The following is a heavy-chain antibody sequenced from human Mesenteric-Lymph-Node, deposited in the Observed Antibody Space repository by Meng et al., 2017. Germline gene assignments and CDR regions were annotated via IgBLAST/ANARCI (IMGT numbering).Heavy chain of an antibody. J-gene: IGHJ5*02. Sequence: HESAAGSVSPSHTLSPTGSASGDSITSAHYSLTWIRQPPGKGLGWICDIYHGVTIYYTPSLRSRVTISVDKSRSQSSLKLTSVSAADTAVYYCVRDTRRGGGWFDPWGQRTLVTVSS. D-gene: IGHD2-15*01. CDR2: IYHGVTI. CDR1: GDSITSAHYS. CDR3: VRDTRRGGGWFDP. V-gene: IGHV4-30-2*01.